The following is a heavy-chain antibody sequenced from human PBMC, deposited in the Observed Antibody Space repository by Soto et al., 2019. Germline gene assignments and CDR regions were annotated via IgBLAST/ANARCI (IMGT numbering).Heavy chain of an antibody. CDR3: AKDTGITMVRGALSY. Sequence: GGSLRLSCAASGFTFDDYAMHWVRQAPGKGLEWVSGISWNSGSIGYADSVKGRFTISRDNAKNSLYLQMNSLRAEDTALYYCAKDTGITMVRGALSYWGQGTLVTVSS. D-gene: IGHD3-10*01. V-gene: IGHV3-9*01. J-gene: IGHJ4*02. CDR2: ISWNSGSI. CDR1: GFTFDDYA.